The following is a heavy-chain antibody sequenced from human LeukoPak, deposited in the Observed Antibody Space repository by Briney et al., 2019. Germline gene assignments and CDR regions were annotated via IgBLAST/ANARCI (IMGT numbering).Heavy chain of an antibody. D-gene: IGHD3-10*01. CDR3: ARVVWFGELHFDY. V-gene: IGHV4-4*07. CDR2: IYSSGKT. Sequence: KPSETLSLTCTVSGGSINNYYWTWIRQPAGKGLEWIGRIYSSGKTNYNPSLKSRVTMSVDTSKNQFSLKLSSVTAADTAVYYCARVVWFGELHFDYWGQGTLVTVSS. CDR1: GGSINNYY. J-gene: IGHJ4*02.